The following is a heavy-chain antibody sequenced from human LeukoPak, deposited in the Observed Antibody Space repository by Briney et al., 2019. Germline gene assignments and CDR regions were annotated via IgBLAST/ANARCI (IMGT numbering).Heavy chain of an antibody. J-gene: IGHJ3*02. CDR3: AKDWDPGYYDSSGYYPDDAFDI. D-gene: IGHD3-22*01. Sequence: PGGSLRLSCAASGFTFSSYAMSWVRQAPGKGLEWVSAISGSGGNTYYADSVKGRFTISRDNSKNTLYLQMNSLRAEDTAVYYCAKDWDPGYYDSSGYYPDDAFDIWGQGTMVTVSS. CDR2: ISGSGGNT. V-gene: IGHV3-23*01. CDR1: GFTFSSYA.